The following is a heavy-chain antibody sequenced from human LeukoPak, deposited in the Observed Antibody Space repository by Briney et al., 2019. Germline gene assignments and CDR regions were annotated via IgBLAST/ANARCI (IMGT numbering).Heavy chain of an antibody. V-gene: IGHV3-49*04. CDR3: TRGGITMVRGVIPFDY. D-gene: IGHD3-10*01. Sequence: PGGSLRLSCTASGFTFGDYAMSWVRQAPGKGLEWVGFIRSKAYGGTTEYAASVKGRFTISRDDSKSIAYLQMNSLKTEDTAVYYCTRGGITMVRGVIPFDYWGQGTLVTVSS. J-gene: IGHJ4*02. CDR1: GFTFGDYA. CDR2: IRSKAYGGTT.